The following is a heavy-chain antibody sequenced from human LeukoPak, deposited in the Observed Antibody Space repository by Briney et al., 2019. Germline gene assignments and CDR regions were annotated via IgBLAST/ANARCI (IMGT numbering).Heavy chain of an antibody. CDR2: ISGSGGST. D-gene: IGHD3-22*01. CDR3: AKMEDSSGYYSRY. J-gene: IGHJ4*02. V-gene: IGHV3-23*01. CDR1: GFTFSSYA. Sequence: GGSLRLSCAASGFTFSSYAMSWVRQAPGKGVEWVSAISGSGGSTYYADSVKGRFTISRDNSKNTLYLQMNSLRAEDTAVYYCAKMEDSSGYYSRYWGQGTLVTVSS.